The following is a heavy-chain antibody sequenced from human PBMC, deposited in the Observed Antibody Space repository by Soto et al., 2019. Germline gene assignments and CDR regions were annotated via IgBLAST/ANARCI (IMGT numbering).Heavy chain of an antibody. Sequence: ASVKVSCKASGYTLTELSMHWVRQAPGKGLEWMGGFDPEDGETIYAQKFQGRVTMTEDTSTDTAYMELSSLRSEDTAVYYCAGATRYYYGMDVWGQGTTVTVSS. V-gene: IGHV1-24*01. D-gene: IGHD1-26*01. CDR3: AGATRYYYGMDV. J-gene: IGHJ6*02. CDR2: FDPEDGET. CDR1: GYTLTELS.